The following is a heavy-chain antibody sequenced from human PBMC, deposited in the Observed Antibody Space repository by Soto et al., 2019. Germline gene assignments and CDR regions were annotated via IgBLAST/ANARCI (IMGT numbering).Heavy chain of an antibody. V-gene: IGHV3-9*01. CDR3: VKDFTTMVRLCDY. CDR1: GFTFDDYA. D-gene: IGHD3-10*01. Sequence: EVQLVESGGALVHPGRSLRLSCAASGFTFDDYAMHWVREAPGKGPEWVSGISWDSTSIGYADSVKGRFTISRDNAKKSLYLQMNSLRAEDTAVYFCVKDFTTMVRLCDYWGQGTLVTVSS. CDR2: ISWDSTSI. J-gene: IGHJ4*02.